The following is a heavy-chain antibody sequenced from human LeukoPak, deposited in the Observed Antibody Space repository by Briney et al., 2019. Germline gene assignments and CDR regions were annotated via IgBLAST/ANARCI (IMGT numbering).Heavy chain of an antibody. Sequence: SETLSLTCTVSGGSISSSSYYWGWIRQPPGKGLEWIVSIYYSGSTYYNPSLKSRVTISVDTSKNQFSLKLSSVTAADTAVYYCAEGPYYDYVWGSYRLRAFDIWGQGTMVTVSS. CDR2: IYYSGST. CDR3: AEGPYYDYVWGSYRLRAFDI. J-gene: IGHJ3*02. D-gene: IGHD3-16*02. CDR1: GGSISSSSYY. V-gene: IGHV4-39*01.